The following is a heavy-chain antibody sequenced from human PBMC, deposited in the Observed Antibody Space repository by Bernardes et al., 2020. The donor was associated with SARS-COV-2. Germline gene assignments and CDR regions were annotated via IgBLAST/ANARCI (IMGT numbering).Heavy chain of an antibody. CDR3: ASGPSLGFDY. CDR2: LNHISGHT. J-gene: IGHJ4*02. V-gene: IGHV1-8*01. D-gene: IGHD3-16*02. Sequence: QGLECIGWLNHISGHTGSAQKFQGRVNMTRDTSIRTVYMELSSLRSEDTAVYYCASGPSLGFDYGGQGTLVTVSS.